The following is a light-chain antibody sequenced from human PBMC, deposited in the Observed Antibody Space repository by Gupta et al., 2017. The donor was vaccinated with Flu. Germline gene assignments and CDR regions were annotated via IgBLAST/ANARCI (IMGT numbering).Light chain of an antibody. CDR2: EDN. CDR1: GGSIATYY. Sequence: NFMLTQPHSGSESPGRTVTISCTRSGGSIATYYVQWYHQRPGSSHTTVSDEDNERPSGVPDRFSGYIDSSSNYAYLTISGLKTEDDCYDSCPSYNSTNVVFGGGTKLTVL. V-gene: IGLV6-57*01. J-gene: IGLJ2*01. CDR3: PSYNSTNVV.